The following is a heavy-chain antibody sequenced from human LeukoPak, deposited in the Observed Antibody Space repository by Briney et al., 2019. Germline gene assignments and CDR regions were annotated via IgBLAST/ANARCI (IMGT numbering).Heavy chain of an antibody. Sequence: GGSLTLSCAAAGFSFSIHGMGWVRRAPGKGLGWVSPVRPCDGPTTYAGSGKGRFRISRDNSKTTVSLQMNSLRVEDTAVYYCTRDHITSWQIDFWGQGTMVTVSS. V-gene: IGHV3-23*01. J-gene: IGHJ4*02. CDR2: VRPCDGPT. CDR1: GFSFSIHG. CDR3: TRDHITSWQIDF. D-gene: IGHD2-2*01.